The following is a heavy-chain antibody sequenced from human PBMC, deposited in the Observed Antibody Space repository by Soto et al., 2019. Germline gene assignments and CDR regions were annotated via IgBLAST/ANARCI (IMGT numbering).Heavy chain of an antibody. D-gene: IGHD3-16*01. CDR2: IKEDGSGK. CDR1: GFTFSSYW. J-gene: IGHJ4*02. Sequence: PGGSLRLSCTASGFTFSSYWMSWVRQAPGKGLGWVANIKEDGSGKYYVDSAKGRFSISRDNARNSLYLRMNSLRVEDTAVYYCVRVGRLGGYWGQGALVTVSS. V-gene: IGHV3-7*03. CDR3: VRVGRLGGY.